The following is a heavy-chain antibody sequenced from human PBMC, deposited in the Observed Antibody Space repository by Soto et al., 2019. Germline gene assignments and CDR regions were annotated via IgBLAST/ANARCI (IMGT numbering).Heavy chain of an antibody. V-gene: IGHV4-39*01. D-gene: IGHD3-22*01. CDR2: IFYSGST. Sequence: SETLSLTCTVSGGSISSSSYYWGWIRQPPGKGLEWIGSIFYSGSTYYNPSLKSRVTISVDTSKNQFSLKLSSVTAADTAVYYCARLKYYYDSSGYYYDYWGPGTLVTAPQ. J-gene: IGHJ4*02. CDR3: ARLKYYYDSSGYYYDY. CDR1: GGSISSSSYY.